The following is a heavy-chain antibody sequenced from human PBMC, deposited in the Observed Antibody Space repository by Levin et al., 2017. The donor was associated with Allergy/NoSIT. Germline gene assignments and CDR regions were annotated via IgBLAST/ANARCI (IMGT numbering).Heavy chain of an antibody. D-gene: IGHD3-3*01. J-gene: IGHJ4*02. V-gene: IGHV3-23*01. Sequence: GGSLRLSCAAAGFTISSHAMSWVRQAPGQGLEWVSTISVGGGSTYYADSVKGRFTISRDNSKNTLYLQMNSLRAEDTAVYYCAKQAYDFWSGYDYWGQGTLVTVSS. CDR3: AKQAYDFWSGYDY. CDR2: ISVGGGST. CDR1: GFTISSHA.